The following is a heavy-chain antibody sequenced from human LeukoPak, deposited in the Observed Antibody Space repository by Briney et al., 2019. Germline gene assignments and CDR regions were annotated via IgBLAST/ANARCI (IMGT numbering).Heavy chain of an antibody. V-gene: IGHV3-20*01. Sequence: PGGSLRLSCAASGFTFDDYGMSWVRQAPGKGLEWVSGINWNGGSTGCADSVKGRFTISRDNAKNSLYLQMNSLRAEDTALYHCARVGQQPYLYYFDYWGQGTLVTVSS. CDR3: ARVGQQPYLYYFDY. CDR2: INWNGGST. J-gene: IGHJ4*02. D-gene: IGHD6-13*01. CDR1: GFTFDDYG.